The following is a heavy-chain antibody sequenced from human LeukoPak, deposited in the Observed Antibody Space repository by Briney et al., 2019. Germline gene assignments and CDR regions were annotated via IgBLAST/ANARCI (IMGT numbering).Heavy chain of an antibody. CDR1: GGSFSGYY. V-gene: IGHV4-34*01. J-gene: IGHJ4*02. D-gene: IGHD5-12*01. CDR3: ARGRGYSGYDYYWGYGGSHFDY. CDR2: INHSGST. Sequence: SETLSLTCAVYGGSFSGYYWSWIRQPPGKGLEWIGEINHSGSTNYNPSLKSRVTISVGTSKNQFSLKLSSVTAADTAVYYCARGRGYSGYDYYWGYGGSHFDYWGQGTLVTVSS.